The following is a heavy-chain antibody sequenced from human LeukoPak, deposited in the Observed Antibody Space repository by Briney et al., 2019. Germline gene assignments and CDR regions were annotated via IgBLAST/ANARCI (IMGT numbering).Heavy chain of an antibody. V-gene: IGHV6-1*01. J-gene: IGHJ4*02. CDR2: TYYRPKWYN. CDR3: ARATHTVTTGLDY. D-gene: IGHD4-17*01. Sequence: SQTLSLTCAISGDSVSSNSAAWTWIRQSPSRGLEWLGRTYYRPKWYNDYAVSVKSRITISPDTSKNQFSLQLNSVTPEDTAVYYCARATHTVTTGLDYWGQGTLVTVSS. CDR1: GDSVSSNSAA.